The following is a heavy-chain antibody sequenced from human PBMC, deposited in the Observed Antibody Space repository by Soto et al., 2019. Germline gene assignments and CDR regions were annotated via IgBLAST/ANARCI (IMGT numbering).Heavy chain of an antibody. V-gene: IGHV3-23*04. D-gene: IGHD3-16*02. J-gene: IGHJ4*02. CDR1: GLTFSSAE. Sequence: EVQLVESGGGLVQPGGSMRLSCVVSGLTFSSAELSWVRQPPGKGLEWVSASGGGGLSTHYVDSVKGRFTISRDSAKNTLHFHLNRLAAEEMAVYYCVTDSLNIWGQGTLVTVSS. CDR2: SGGGGLST. CDR3: VTDSLNI.